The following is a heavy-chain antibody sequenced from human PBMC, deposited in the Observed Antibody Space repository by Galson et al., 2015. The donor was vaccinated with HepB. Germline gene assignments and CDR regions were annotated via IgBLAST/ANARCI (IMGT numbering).Heavy chain of an antibody. D-gene: IGHD5-18*01. J-gene: IGHJ3*02. CDR3: ARDLRIQLWLRSDAFDI. CDR2: ISWNGGNI. CDR1: GFTFDDYA. Sequence: SLRLSCAASGFTFDDYAMHWVRQAPGKGLEWVSGISWNGGNIGYEDSVKGRFTISRDNAKNSLYLQMNSLRPDDTAVYYCARDLRIQLWLRSDAFDIWGQGTMVTVSS. V-gene: IGHV3-9*01.